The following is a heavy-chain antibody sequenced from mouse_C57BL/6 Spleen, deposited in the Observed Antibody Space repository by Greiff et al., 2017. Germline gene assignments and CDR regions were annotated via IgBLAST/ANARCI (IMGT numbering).Heavy chain of an antibody. Sequence: VQGVESGAELARPGASVKLSCKASGYTFTSYGISWVKQRTGQGLEWIGEIYPRSGNTYYNEKFKGKATLTADKSSSTAYMELRSLTSEDSAVYFCARSDYYSNYGSFDYWGQGTTLTVSS. CDR2: IYPRSGNT. CDR3: ARSDYYSNYGSFDY. D-gene: IGHD2-5*01. V-gene: IGHV1-81*01. J-gene: IGHJ2*01. CDR1: GYTFTSYG.